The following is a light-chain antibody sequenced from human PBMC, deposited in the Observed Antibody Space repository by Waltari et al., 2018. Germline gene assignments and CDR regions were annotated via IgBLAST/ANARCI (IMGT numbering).Light chain of an antibody. J-gene: IGKJ1*01. Sequence: DIVMTQSPDSLAVSLGERATINFKSNQSVLYSSNNKNYLAWYQQKPGQPPKLLIYWASTRESGVPDRFSGSGSGTDFTLTISSLQAEDVAVYYCQQYYSTLWTFGQGTKVEIK. CDR3: QQYYSTLWT. CDR2: WAS. V-gene: IGKV4-1*01. CDR1: QSVLYSSNNKNY.